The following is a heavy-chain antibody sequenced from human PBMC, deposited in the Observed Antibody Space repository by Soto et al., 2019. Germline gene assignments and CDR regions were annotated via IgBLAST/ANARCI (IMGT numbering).Heavy chain of an antibody. CDR3: ARDFIPQAVAGIRYRYYGMDV. CDR2: FDPEDGET. J-gene: IGHJ6*02. Sequence: GASVKVSCKVSGYTLTELSMHWVRQAPGKGLEWMGGFDPEDGETIYAQKFQGRVTMTEDTSTDTAYMELSSLRSEDTAVYYCARDFIPQAVAGIRYRYYGMDVWGQGTTVTVSS. D-gene: IGHD6-19*01. CDR1: GYTLTELS. V-gene: IGHV1-24*01.